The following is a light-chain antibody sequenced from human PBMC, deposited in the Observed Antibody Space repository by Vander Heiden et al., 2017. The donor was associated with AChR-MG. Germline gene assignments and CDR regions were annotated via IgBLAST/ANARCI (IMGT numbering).Light chain of an antibody. Sequence: EIVMSQSPLSLPVTPGEPASISCKSSQSLLHSNGYNYLDWYLQKPGQSPQLLISLGSNRASGVPDRFGGSGSGTDFTLNIRRVEAEDVGIYYCMQALQTPFTFGPGTKVEIK. CDR2: LGS. V-gene: IGKV2-28*01. CDR3: MQALQTPFT. J-gene: IGKJ3*01. CDR1: QSLLHSNGYNY.